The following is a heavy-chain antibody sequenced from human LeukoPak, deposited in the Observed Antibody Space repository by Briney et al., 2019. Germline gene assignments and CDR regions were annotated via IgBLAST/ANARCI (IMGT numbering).Heavy chain of an antibody. CDR2: IYYSGST. V-gene: IGHV4-59*08. CDR1: GGSISSYY. D-gene: IGHD6-19*01. J-gene: IGHJ4*02. Sequence: SETLSLTCTVSGGSISSYYWSWIRQPPGKGLEWIGYIYYSGSTNYNPSLKSRVTISVDTSKNQFSLKLSSVTAADTAVYYCASGSWYSSGWYYFDYWGQGTLVTVSS. CDR3: ASGSWYSSGWYYFDY.